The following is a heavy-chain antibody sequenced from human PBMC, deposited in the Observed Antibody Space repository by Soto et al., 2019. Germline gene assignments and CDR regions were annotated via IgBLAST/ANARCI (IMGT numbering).Heavy chain of an antibody. J-gene: IGHJ6*02. CDR2: IYYSGST. D-gene: IGHD6-13*01. CDR1: GGSISSGDYY. Sequence: SETVSLTCTVSGGSISSGDYYWSWIRQPPGKGLEWIGYIYYSGSTYYNPSLKRRVTISVDTSKDQFSLKLSSVTAADTAVYYCASPIAADNYYYGMDVWGQGTTVTV. CDR3: ASPIAADNYYYGMDV. V-gene: IGHV4-30-4*01.